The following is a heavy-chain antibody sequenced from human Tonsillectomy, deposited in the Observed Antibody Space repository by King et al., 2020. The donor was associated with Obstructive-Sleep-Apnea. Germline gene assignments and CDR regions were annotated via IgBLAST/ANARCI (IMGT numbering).Heavy chain of an antibody. CDR2: ISESGANT. V-gene: IGHV3-23*04. Sequence: VQLVESGGGLVQPGGSLRLACAAPGFTFRSYAMTWVRQAPGKGLDWVSSISESGANTYYADSVKGRFTISRDNSKNTLHLQMNSLRAEDTAVYYCAKLIVAGGSGYWGQGTLVTVSS. D-gene: IGHD6-13*01. CDR1: GFTFRSYA. CDR3: AKLIVAGGSGY. J-gene: IGHJ4*02.